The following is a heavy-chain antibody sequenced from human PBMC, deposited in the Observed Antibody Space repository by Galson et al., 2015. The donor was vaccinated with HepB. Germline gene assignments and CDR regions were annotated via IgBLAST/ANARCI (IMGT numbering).Heavy chain of an antibody. CDR1: GYTFTRSG. D-gene: IGHD3-10*01. CDR3: ASYYYGSGSYPYYYYGMDV. Sequence: QSGAEVNKPGASVKVSCKASGYTFTRSGISWVRHAPVQGLEWMGWISAYNGNTNYAQKLQGRVTMTTDTSTSTAYMELRSLRSDDTAVEYCASYYYGSGSYPYYYYGMDVWGQGTTVTVSS. J-gene: IGHJ6*02. CDR2: ISAYNGNT. V-gene: IGHV1-18*04.